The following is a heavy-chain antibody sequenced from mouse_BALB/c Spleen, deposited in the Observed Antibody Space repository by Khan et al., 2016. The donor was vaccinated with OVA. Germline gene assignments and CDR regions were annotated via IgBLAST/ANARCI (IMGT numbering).Heavy chain of an antibody. J-gene: IGHJ2*01. CDR2: ISYSGNT. CDR1: GYSITSDYA. CDR3: ARIQGGDFDY. D-gene: IGHD3-2*02. V-gene: IGHV3-2*02. Sequence: EVQLVESGPGLVKPSQSLSLTCTVTGYSITSDYAWNWIRQFPGNKLEWMGYISYSGNTKYNPSLKSRISITRDTSKNQFFLQLNFVTIEDTATYYWARIQGGDFDYGGQGTTLTVSS.